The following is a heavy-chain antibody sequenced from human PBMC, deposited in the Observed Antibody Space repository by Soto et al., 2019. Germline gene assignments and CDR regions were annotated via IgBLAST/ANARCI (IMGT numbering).Heavy chain of an antibody. CDR2: INHSGST. CDR1: GGSFSGYY. D-gene: IGHD6-13*01. V-gene: IGHV4-34*01. Sequence: SETLSLTCAVHGGSFSGYYWSWIRQPPGKGLERIGEINHSGSTNYNPSLTSRVTISVDTSKTQFSPTLRSGTAADTALYYCARGGLYSSSFRPGPWGPGHYYSVMDVWGRGPT. CDR3: ARGGLYSSSFRPGPWGPGHYYSVMDV. J-gene: IGHJ6*02.